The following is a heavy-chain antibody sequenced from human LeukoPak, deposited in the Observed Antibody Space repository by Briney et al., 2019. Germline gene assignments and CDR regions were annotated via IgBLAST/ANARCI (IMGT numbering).Heavy chain of an antibody. CDR3: ARNNTRTVSRGSSGRRANAFDI. CDR1: GSPISNTHY. Sequence: KPSETLSLTCAVSGSPISNTHYWGWTRQPPGKGLEWIGRIYNSGSTYYNPSLRSRVTIPVDTSKNQFSLKLRSATAADTAVYYCARNNTRTVSRGSSGRRANAFDIWGQGTMVTVSS. CDR2: IYNSGST. J-gene: IGHJ3*02. D-gene: IGHD6-25*01. V-gene: IGHV4-38-2*01.